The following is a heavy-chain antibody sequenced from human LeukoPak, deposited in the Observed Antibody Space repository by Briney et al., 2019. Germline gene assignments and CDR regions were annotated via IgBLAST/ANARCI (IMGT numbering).Heavy chain of an antibody. CDR2: IYYSGST. CDR1: GGSISSSSYY. CDR3: ARRKDSYSSGFDY. J-gene: IGHJ4*02. Sequence: SETLSLTCTVSGGSISSSSYYWGWIRQPPGRGLEWIGSIYYSGSTYYNPSLKSRVTISVDTSKNQFSLKLSSVTAADTAVYYCARRKDSYSSGFDYWGQGTLVTVSS. V-gene: IGHV4-39*01. D-gene: IGHD6-19*01.